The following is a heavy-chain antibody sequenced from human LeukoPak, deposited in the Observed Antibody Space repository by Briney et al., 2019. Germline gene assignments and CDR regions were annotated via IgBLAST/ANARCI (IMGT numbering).Heavy chain of an antibody. J-gene: IGHJ3*02. CDR3: ARPLLSGYYYVGAFDI. D-gene: IGHD3-10*02. V-gene: IGHV4-59*08. Sequence: SETLSLTCTVSGGSISSYYRSWIRQPPGRGLEWIGYIYYSGSTNYNPSLKSRVTISVDTSKNQFSLKLSSVTAADTAVYYCARPLLSGYYYVGAFDIWGQGTMVTVSS. CDR2: IYYSGST. CDR1: GGSISSYY.